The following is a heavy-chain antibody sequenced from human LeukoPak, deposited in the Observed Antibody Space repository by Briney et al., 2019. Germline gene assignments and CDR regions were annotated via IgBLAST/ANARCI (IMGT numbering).Heavy chain of an antibody. D-gene: IGHD4-23*01. CDR1: GGTFSSYA. CDR2: IIPIFGTA. CDR3: ARDLFPTVVTPTLTFGY. Sequence: SVKVSCKASGGTFSSYAISWVRQAPGQGLEWMGGIIPIFGTANYAQKFQGRVTITTDESTSTAYMELSSLRSEDTAVYYCARDLFPTVVTPTLTFGYWGQGTLVTVYS. V-gene: IGHV1-69*05. J-gene: IGHJ4*02.